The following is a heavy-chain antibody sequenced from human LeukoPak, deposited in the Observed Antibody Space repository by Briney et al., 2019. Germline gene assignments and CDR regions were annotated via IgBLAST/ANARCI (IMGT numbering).Heavy chain of an antibody. V-gene: IGHV3-48*01. J-gene: IGHJ4*02. Sequence: GWSLRLSCAVSGFTLITYAMSWVRQAPGKGLEWISYITSSSGTIYYADSVKGRVTISRDNAKNSLYMQMHRRRAEDTAVYYCARAGGSYKVFDQGGQGTLVSVSS. CDR1: GFTLITYA. CDR2: ITSSSGTI. D-gene: IGHD1-26*01. CDR3: ARAGGSYKVFDQ.